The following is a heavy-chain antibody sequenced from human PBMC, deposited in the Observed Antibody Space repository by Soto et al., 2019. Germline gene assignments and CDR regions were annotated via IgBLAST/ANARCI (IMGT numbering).Heavy chain of an antibody. Sequence: GASVKVSCKASGGTFSSYAISWVRQAPGQGLEWMGGIIPIFGTANYAQKFQGRVTITADESTSTAYMELSSLRSEDTAVYYCARGWLQEPHYGMDVWGQGTTVTVSS. J-gene: IGHJ6*02. D-gene: IGHD5-12*01. V-gene: IGHV1-69*13. CDR3: ARGWLQEPHYGMDV. CDR2: IIPIFGTA. CDR1: GGTFSSYA.